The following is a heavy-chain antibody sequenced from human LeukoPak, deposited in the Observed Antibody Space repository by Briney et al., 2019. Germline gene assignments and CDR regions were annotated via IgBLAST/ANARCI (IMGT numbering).Heavy chain of an antibody. CDR1: GGSFSGYY. CDR2: IHYSGST. Sequence: SETLSLTCAVYGGSFSGYYWSWIRQPAGKGLEWIGRIHYSGSTNYNPSLKSRVTISLDTSKNQFSLKLRSVTAADTAVYYCAKFGGGNYYEAFFDFWGQGALVTVSS. V-gene: IGHV4-59*10. D-gene: IGHD3-22*01. CDR3: AKFGGGNYYEAFFDF. J-gene: IGHJ4*02.